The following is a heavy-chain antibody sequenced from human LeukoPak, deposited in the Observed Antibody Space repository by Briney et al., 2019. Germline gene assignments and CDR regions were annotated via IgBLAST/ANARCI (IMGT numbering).Heavy chain of an antibody. CDR3: ARDHDGSGSPQFDY. V-gene: IGHV1-69*05. Sequence: SVKVSCKSSGGTFSSYAISWVRQAPGQGLEWMGGIIPIFGTANYAQKFQGRVTITTDESTSTAYMERSSLRSEDTAVYYCARDHDGSGSPQFDYWGQGTLVTVSS. D-gene: IGHD3-10*01. CDR2: IIPIFGTA. CDR1: GGTFSSYA. J-gene: IGHJ4*02.